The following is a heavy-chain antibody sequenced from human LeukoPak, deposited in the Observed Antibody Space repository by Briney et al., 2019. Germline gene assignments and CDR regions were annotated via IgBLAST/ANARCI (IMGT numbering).Heavy chain of an antibody. Sequence: PGGSLRLSCAASGFIFSNYWMHWVRQAPGEELVWVSLMNTDGSTINYADYVKGRFTISRNNAKNPLYLQMNRLTTEDTAVYYCATAGKYRFDNWGQGILVTVSS. D-gene: IGHD6-19*01. CDR2: MNTDGSTI. J-gene: IGHJ5*02. CDR3: ATAGKYRFDN. CDR1: GFIFSNYW. V-gene: IGHV3-74*01.